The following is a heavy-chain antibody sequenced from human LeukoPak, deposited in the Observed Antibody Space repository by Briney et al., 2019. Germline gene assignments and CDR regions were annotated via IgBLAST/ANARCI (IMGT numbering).Heavy chain of an antibody. CDR3: TTLGSGYSSGWYYDFDY. D-gene: IGHD6-19*01. V-gene: IGHV3-15*07. Sequence: GGSLRPSCAVSGFIFSNAWMNWVRQAPGKGLEWVGRIKSKTDGGTTDYAAPVKGRFTISRDDSKSTLYLQMNSLKTDDTAVYYCTTLGSGYSSGWYYDFDYWGQGTLVTVSS. CDR2: IKSKTDGGTT. CDR1: GFIFSNAW. J-gene: IGHJ4*02.